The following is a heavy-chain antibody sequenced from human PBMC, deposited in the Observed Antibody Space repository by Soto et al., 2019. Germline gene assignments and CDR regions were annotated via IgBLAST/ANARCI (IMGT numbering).Heavy chain of an antibody. J-gene: IGHJ6*03. CDR1: GFSFNTYA. CDR3: AREQIAAGAPYMDV. Sequence: QVQLVESGGGVVQPGRSLRLSCAASGFSFNTYAMHWVRQAPGKGLEWVAVIWNDGSNKNYADSVKGRFTISRDNSKSTLDLHMNSLRAEDTAVYYCAREQIAAGAPYMDVWGKGTTVTVSS. V-gene: IGHV3-33*01. D-gene: IGHD6-13*01. CDR2: IWNDGSNK.